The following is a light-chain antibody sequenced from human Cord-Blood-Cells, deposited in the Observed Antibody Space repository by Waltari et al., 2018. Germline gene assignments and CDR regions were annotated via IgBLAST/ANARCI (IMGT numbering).Light chain of an antibody. J-gene: IGKJ3*01. CDR2: GAS. Sequence: EMVLTQSPGTLSLSPGERATLSCRASQSVSSSYLAWYQQKPGQAPRLLIYGASSRATVIPDRFSGSGSGTDFTLTISRLEPEDFAVYYCQQYGSSFTFGPGTKVDIK. V-gene: IGKV3-20*01. CDR1: QSVSSSY. CDR3: QQYGSSFT.